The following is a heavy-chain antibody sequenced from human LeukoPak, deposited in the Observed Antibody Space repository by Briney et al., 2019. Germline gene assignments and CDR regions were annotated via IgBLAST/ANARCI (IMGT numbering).Heavy chain of an antibody. D-gene: IGHD3-10*01. J-gene: IGHJ5*02. CDR2: IVVGSGNT. CDR3: AAEPRGSGTRWFDP. Sequence: GTSVKVSCTASGFTFTSSAVQWVRQARGQRLERIGWIVVGSGNTNYAQKFQERVTITRDMSTSTAYMELSSLRSEDTAVYYCAAEPRGSGTRWFDPWGQGTLVTVSS. V-gene: IGHV1-58*01. CDR1: GFTFTSSA.